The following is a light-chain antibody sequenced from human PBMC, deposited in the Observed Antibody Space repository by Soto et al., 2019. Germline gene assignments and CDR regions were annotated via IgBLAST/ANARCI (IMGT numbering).Light chain of an antibody. CDR2: GTS. Sequence: EVVLTQSPGTLSLSAGERATLSCRASQSVYSDYLAWYQQKPGQAPRLLIYGTSTRATGTPDRFSGSGSGTEFTLTITGLQPEDFATYYCQHSYSMPIAFGQGTRLEIK. V-gene: IGKV3-20*01. CDR3: QHSYSMPIA. CDR1: QSVYSDY. J-gene: IGKJ5*01.